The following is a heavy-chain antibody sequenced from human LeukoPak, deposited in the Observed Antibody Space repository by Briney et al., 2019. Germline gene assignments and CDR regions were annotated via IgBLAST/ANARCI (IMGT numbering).Heavy chain of an antibody. D-gene: IGHD6-19*01. Sequence: GGSLRLSCAASGSTFSSYAMSWVRQAPGKGLEWVSSISGGGGSTYYADSVKGRFTISRDNSKNTLYLQMNSPRAADTAVYYCAKESGSGSFDYWGQGTLVTVSS. CDR1: GSTFSSYA. J-gene: IGHJ4*02. V-gene: IGHV3-23*01. CDR3: AKESGSGSFDY. CDR2: ISGGGGST.